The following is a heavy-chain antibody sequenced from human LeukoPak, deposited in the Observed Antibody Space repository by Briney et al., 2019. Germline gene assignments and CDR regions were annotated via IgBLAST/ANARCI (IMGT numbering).Heavy chain of an antibody. V-gene: IGHV5-10-1*01. CDR3: ARHVAVAGTPYYFDY. CDR2: IDPSDSYT. Sequence: GEFLKISCKGSGYSFTSYWISWVRQMPGKGLEWMGRIDPSDSYTNYSPSFQGHVTISADKSISTAYLQWSSLKASDTAMYYCARHVAVAGTPYYFDYWGQGTLVTVSS. J-gene: IGHJ4*02. CDR1: GYSFTSYW. D-gene: IGHD6-19*01.